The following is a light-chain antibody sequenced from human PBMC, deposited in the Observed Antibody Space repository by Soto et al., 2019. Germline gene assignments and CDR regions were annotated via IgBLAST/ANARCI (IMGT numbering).Light chain of an antibody. CDR1: QYISSW. Sequence: DIQMTQSPSTLSASVGDRVTITCRASQYISSWLAWYQQKPGKAPKLLIYKASSLESGVPSRFSGSGSGTEFTLTISSLQPDDFATYYCQQYDSSPITLGGGTKVQIK. CDR2: KAS. CDR3: QQYDSSPIT. J-gene: IGKJ4*01. V-gene: IGKV1-5*03.